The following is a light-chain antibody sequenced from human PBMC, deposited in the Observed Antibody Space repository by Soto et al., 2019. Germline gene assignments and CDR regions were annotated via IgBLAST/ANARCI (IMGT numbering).Light chain of an antibody. Sequence: SVLTQPASVSGSPGQSITISCTGTSNDVGGYNYVSWYQQHLGKAPKLMIYEVSNRPSGISNRFSGSKSGNTASLTISGLQAEDEADYYCSSYTTSITYVFGTGTKVTVL. CDR1: SNDVGGYNY. J-gene: IGLJ1*01. CDR2: EVS. CDR3: SSYTTSITYV. V-gene: IGLV2-14*01.